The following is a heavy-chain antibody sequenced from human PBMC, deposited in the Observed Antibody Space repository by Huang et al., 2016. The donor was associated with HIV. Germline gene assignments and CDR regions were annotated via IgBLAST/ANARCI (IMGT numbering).Heavy chain of an antibody. J-gene: IGHJ3*02. V-gene: IGHV3-74*01. Sequence: EVQLEESGGGLVQPGGSLRLSCAASGCTFSSYWMHWGGQAPGKGRWCVSRMKSDGRSTSYADSVNCRFTISRDNAKNTLYLQMNSLRAEDTAVYYCARTYYYDSSGVDPRRAFDIWGQGTMVTVSS. CDR2: MKSDGRST. CDR1: GCTFSSYW. D-gene: IGHD3-22*01. CDR3: ARTYYYDSSGVDPRRAFDI.